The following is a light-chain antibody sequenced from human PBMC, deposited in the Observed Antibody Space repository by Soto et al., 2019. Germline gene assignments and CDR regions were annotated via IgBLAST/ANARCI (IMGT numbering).Light chain of an antibody. V-gene: IGKV1-5*03. CDR1: QSVNRW. Sequence: DIQMTQSPSTLSASVGDRVTITCRASQSVNRWLAWYQQKPGGAPKLLISKTSVLENGVPSRFSGSGFGTEFTLTISSLQPEDFATYHCQQFQAFSTFGPGTKVDIK. J-gene: IGKJ1*01. CDR3: QQFQAFST. CDR2: KTS.